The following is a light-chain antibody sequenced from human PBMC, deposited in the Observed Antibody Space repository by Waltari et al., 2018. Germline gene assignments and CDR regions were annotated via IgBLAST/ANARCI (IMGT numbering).Light chain of an antibody. Sequence: DIQMTQSPSSLSASVGDRVSITCRASRDISGYLNWYQHKPGKAPKLLIYNASNLKAGVPSRFSGSASATDFTLTISGLQPEDVATHFCQQYDNLPRFTFGPGTKVTIK. V-gene: IGKV1-33*01. CDR3: QQYDNLPRFT. CDR1: RDISGY. CDR2: NAS. J-gene: IGKJ3*01.